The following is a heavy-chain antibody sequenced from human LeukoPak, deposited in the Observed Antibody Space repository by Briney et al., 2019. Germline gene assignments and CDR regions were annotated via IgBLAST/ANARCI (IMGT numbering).Heavy chain of an antibody. V-gene: IGHV1-2*02. J-gene: IGHJ4*02. CDR3: ARDRSRYFDF. Sequence: ASVKVSCKASGYTFTGYYMHWVRQAPGQGLECMGWINPASGGTDYAQKFQGRVTITRDTSISTVYMDLRGLTADDTALYFCARDRSRYFDFWGQGTLVTVSS. CDR2: INPASGGT. D-gene: IGHD1-26*01. CDR1: GYTFTGYY.